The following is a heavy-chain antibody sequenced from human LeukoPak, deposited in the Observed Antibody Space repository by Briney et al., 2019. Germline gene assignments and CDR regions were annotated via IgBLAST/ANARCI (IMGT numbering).Heavy chain of an antibody. CDR2: INPNSGGT. J-gene: IGHJ5*02. D-gene: IGHD2-15*01. Sequence: GASVRVSCKASGYTFTGYYMHWVRQAPGQGLEWMGWINPNSGGTNYAQKFQGRVTMTRDTSTSTAYMELSRLRSDDTAVYYCARGNGRLGYLDWFDPWGQGTLVTVSS. CDR1: GYTFTGYY. CDR3: ARGNGRLGYLDWFDP. V-gene: IGHV1-2*02.